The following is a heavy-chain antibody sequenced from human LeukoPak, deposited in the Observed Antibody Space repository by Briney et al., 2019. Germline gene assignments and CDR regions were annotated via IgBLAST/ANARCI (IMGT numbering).Heavy chain of an antibody. CDR1: GYTFTGYY. J-gene: IGHJ3*02. CDR2: INPNSGGT. CDR3: AGPLLQIWKRNRCPTSPYAFDI. D-gene: IGHD1/OR15-1a*01. V-gene: IGHV1-2*02. Sequence: GASVKVSCKASGYTFTGYYMHWVRQAPGQGLEWMGWINPNSGGTNYAQKFQGRVTMTRDTSTSTVYMELSSLRSEDTAVYYCAGPLLQIWKRNRCPTSPYAFDIWGQGTMVTVSS.